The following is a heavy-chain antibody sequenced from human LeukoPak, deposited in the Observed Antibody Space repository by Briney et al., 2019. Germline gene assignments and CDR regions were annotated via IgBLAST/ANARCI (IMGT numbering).Heavy chain of an antibody. J-gene: IGHJ4*01. V-gene: IGHV4-59*08. D-gene: IGHD6-19*01. CDR2: ISHTGST. Sequence: PSEPLSLTCTISGGSIGGDHWSWIRQAPGEGLEWIGYISHTGSTSYNPSLRSPVTISLNTPENQFSLRLTSVTAADTAVYYCARAVTGTSLVDFWGQGTLVAVSS. CDR1: GGSIGGDH. CDR3: ARAVTGTSLVDF.